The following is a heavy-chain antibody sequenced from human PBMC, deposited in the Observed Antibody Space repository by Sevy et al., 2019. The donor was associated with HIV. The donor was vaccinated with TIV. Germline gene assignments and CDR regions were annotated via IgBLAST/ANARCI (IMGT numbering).Heavy chain of an antibody. CDR3: ARIGYCSSTSCYKGIDV. Sequence: ASVKVCCKASGYTFTGYYMNWVRQAPGQGLEWMGRINPNSGGTNYAQKFQGRVTMTRDTSISTAYMELSRLRSDDTAVYYCARIGYCSSTSCYKGIDVWGQGTTVTVSS. CDR2: INPNSGGT. V-gene: IGHV1-2*06. D-gene: IGHD2-2*02. CDR1: GYTFTGYY. J-gene: IGHJ6*02.